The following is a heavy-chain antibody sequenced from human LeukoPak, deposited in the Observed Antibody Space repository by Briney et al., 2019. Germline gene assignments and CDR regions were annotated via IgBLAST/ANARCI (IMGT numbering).Heavy chain of an antibody. D-gene: IGHD3-16*01. V-gene: IGHV1-2*02. CDR3: ARDWGSHYNWFDP. CDR2: INPNSGGT. CDR1: GYTFTGYY. Sequence: GASVKVSCKASGYTFTGYYIHWVRQAPGQGLEWMGWINPNSGGTNYAQKFQGRVTMTRDTSISTAYMELSRLRSDDTAVYYCARDWGSHYNWFDPRGQGTLVTVSS. J-gene: IGHJ5*02.